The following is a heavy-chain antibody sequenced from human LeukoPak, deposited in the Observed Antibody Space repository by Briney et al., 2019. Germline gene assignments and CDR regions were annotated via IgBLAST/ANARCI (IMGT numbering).Heavy chain of an antibody. V-gene: IGHV3-23*01. CDR1: GFTFSSYA. D-gene: IGHD6-19*01. Sequence: GGSLRLSCAASGFTFSSYAMSWVRQAPGKGLEWVSIITGSGSTTYYAASVKGRFTTSRDNSKNTLSLQMSSLRAEDTAVYYCAKDRSGWYPHGMDVWGQGTTLTVSS. CDR3: AKDRSGWYPHGMDV. J-gene: IGHJ6*02. CDR2: ITGSGSTT.